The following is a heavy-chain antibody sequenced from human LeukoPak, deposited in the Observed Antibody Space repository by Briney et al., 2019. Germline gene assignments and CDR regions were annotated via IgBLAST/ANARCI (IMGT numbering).Heavy chain of an antibody. CDR3: ARRQYSGYDFDF. CDR2: IYPRDSDT. D-gene: IGHD5-12*01. Sequence: GESLKISCKASGYIFTNYWMGWVRQMPGKGLEWMGIIYPRDSDTRYSPSLQGQVTVSADKSISTAYLQWNTLEASDTAMYYCARRQYSGYDFDFWGQGTLVTVSS. J-gene: IGHJ4*02. V-gene: IGHV5-51*01. CDR1: GYIFTNYW.